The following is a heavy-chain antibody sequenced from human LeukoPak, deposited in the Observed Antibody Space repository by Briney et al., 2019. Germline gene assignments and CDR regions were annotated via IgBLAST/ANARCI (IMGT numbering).Heavy chain of an antibody. J-gene: IGHJ4*02. CDR1: GFSFSTYA. CDR2: ISSSSSYI. V-gene: IGHV3-21*01. Sequence: GGSLRLSCAASGFSFSTYAMNWVRRSPGKGLEWVSSISSSSSYIYYADSVKGRFTISRDNSKNTLYLQMNSLRAEDTAVYYCAKDRRRGDFWSGYHDYWGQGTLVTVSS. CDR3: AKDRRRGDFWSGYHDY. D-gene: IGHD3-3*01.